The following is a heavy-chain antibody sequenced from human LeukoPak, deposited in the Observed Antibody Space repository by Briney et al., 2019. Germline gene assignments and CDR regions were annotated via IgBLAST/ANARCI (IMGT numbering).Heavy chain of an antibody. D-gene: IGHD2-15*01. CDR1: GFTFTSYG. CDR3: ARDRVVVVSATVMDV. Sequence: GVFLWLTCAGSGFTFTSYGSSWVRQAPGQGLEWMGWISAYNGNTNYAQKLQGRVTMTTDTSTSTAYMELRSLRSDDTAVYYCARDRVVVVSATVMDVWGQETTVTVSS. CDR2: ISAYNGNT. J-gene: IGHJ6*02. V-gene: IGHV1-18*01.